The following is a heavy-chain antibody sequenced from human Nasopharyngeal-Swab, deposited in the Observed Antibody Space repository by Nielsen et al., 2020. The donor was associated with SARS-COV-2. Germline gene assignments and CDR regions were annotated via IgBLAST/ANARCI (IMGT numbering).Heavy chain of an antibody. V-gene: IGHV4-59*01. J-gene: IGHJ6*02. CDR2: IYYSGST. CDR3: ARGNIAVADYYGMDV. CDR1: GGSISSYY. D-gene: IGHD6-19*01. Sequence: SETLSLTCTVPGGSISSYYWSWIRQPPGKGLEWIGYIYYSGSTNYNPSLKSRVTISVDTSKNQFSLKLSSVTAADTSVYYCARGNIAVADYYGMDVWGQGTTVTVSS.